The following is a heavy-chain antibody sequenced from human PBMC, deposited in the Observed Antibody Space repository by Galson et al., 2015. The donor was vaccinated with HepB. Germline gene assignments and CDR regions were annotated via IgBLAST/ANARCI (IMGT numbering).Heavy chain of an antibody. Sequence: ETLFLTSAVYGGSFSGYYWSWLRPPPGKGLEWIREINHSGSTNYNPSLKSRVTITVDTSKNQFSLKLSSVTAADTAVYYCARVGTGGRPDIVVVPAAPGGFGWFDPWGQGTLVTVSS. CDR3: ARVGTGGRPDIVVVPAAPGGFGWFDP. V-gene: IGHV4-34*01. J-gene: IGHJ5*02. D-gene: IGHD2-2*01. CDR1: GGSFSGYY. CDR2: INHSGST.